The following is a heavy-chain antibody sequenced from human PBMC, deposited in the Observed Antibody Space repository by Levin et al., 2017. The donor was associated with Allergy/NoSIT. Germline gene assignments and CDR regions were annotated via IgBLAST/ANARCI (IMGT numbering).Heavy chain of an antibody. CDR3: AKKWYNAFDV. Sequence: PVASVKVSCAASGFTFSNYAMTWVRQAPGKGLEWVSGISGPGGTTYYADSVKGRFTISRDNSKNTVFLQMNTLRAEDTAVYYCAKKWYNAFDVWGQGTMVTVSS. V-gene: IGHV3-23*01. J-gene: IGHJ3*01. CDR1: GFTFSNYA. D-gene: IGHD1-14*01. CDR2: ISGPGGTT.